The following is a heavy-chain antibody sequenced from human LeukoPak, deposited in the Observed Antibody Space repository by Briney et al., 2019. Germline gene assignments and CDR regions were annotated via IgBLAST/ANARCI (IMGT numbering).Heavy chain of an antibody. J-gene: IGHJ4*02. CDR3: ARHDILTSYYFDY. CDR2: IYNSGST. V-gene: IGHV4-59*08. CDR1: GGSISSYY. D-gene: IGHD3-9*01. Sequence: PSETLSLTCTVSGGSISSYYCNWIRKPPRTGLGRNGDIYNSGSTNYNPSLKSRVTISVDTSKNQFSLKLSSVTAADTAVYYCARHDILTSYYFDYWGQGTLVTVSS.